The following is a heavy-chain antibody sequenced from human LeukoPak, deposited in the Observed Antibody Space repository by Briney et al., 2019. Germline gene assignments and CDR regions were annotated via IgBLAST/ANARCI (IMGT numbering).Heavy chain of an antibody. Sequence: PGGSLRLSCAASGFTFSSYAMSWVRQAPGKGLEWVSAISGSGGSTYYADSVKGRFTISRDNSKNTLYLQMNSLRAEDTAVYYCARDEIAVAGTPDAFDIWGQGTMVTVSS. CDR3: ARDEIAVAGTPDAFDI. CDR2: ISGSGGST. J-gene: IGHJ3*02. D-gene: IGHD6-19*01. CDR1: GFTFSSYA. V-gene: IGHV3-23*01.